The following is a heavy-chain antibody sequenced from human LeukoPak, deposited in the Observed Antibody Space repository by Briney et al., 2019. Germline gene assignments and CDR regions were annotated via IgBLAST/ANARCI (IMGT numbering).Heavy chain of an antibody. CDR3: GRVHATGYFSLALGY. Sequence: ASVRVSCKASGCTFTGYFMHWVRQAPGQGLDWMGWINPNTGGTKYAQKFQGRVTMTRDTSIGTAYMELSTVTSDDTAVYFCGRVHATGYFSLALGYWGQGTLVTVSS. CDR2: INPNTGGT. J-gene: IGHJ4*02. D-gene: IGHD3-9*01. V-gene: IGHV1-2*02. CDR1: GCTFTGYF.